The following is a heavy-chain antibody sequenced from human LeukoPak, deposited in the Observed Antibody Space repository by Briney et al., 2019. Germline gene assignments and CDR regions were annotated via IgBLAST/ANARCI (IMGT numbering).Heavy chain of an antibody. Sequence: GGSLRLSCAASGFTFSSYAMSWVRQAPGKGLEWVSAISGSGGSTYYADSVKGRFTISRDNAKNSLYLQMNSLRAEDTAIYYCASYRVSHGMDVWGQGTTVTVSS. CDR3: ASYRVSHGMDV. D-gene: IGHD3-16*02. CDR2: ISGSGGST. J-gene: IGHJ6*02. CDR1: GFTFSSYA. V-gene: IGHV3-23*01.